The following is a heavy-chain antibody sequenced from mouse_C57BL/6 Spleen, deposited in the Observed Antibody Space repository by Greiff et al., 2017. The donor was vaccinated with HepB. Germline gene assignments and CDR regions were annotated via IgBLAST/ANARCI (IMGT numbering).Heavy chain of an antibody. J-gene: IGHJ3*01. CDR3: ASSPKTGTGAY. D-gene: IGHD4-1*01. Sequence: DVMLVESGGGLVQPGGSLSLSCAASGFTFTDYYMSWVRQPPGKALEWLGFIRNKANGYTTEYSASVKGRFTISRDNSQSILYLQMNALRAEDSATYYCASSPKTGTGAYWGQGTLVTVSA. V-gene: IGHV7-3*01. CDR1: GFTFTDYY. CDR2: IRNKANGYTT.